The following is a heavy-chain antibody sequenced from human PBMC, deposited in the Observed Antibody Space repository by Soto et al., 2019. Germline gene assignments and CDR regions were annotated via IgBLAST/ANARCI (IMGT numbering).Heavy chain of an antibody. Sequence: SETLSLTCTVSGGSTSSYYWSWIRQPPGKGLEWIGYIYYSGSTNYNPSLKSRVTISVDTSKNQFSLKLSSVTAADTAVYYCARTYSSSSGYWFDPWGQGTLVTVSS. J-gene: IGHJ5*02. CDR2: IYYSGST. CDR1: GGSTSSYY. V-gene: IGHV4-59*01. D-gene: IGHD6-6*01. CDR3: ARTYSSSSGYWFDP.